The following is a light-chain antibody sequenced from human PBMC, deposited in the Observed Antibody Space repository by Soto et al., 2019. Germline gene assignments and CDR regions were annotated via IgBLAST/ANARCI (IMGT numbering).Light chain of an antibody. CDR2: GAS. CDR1: QRISSDY. J-gene: IGKJ5*01. Sequence: EIVLRQSPGTLSLSPGERATLFCRASQRISSDYLVWCQQKPGQAPRLLIYGASTRATGIPDRFSGSGSGTDFTLTISRLEPEDSAVYYCQQYGDSLITFGQGTRLEIK. CDR3: QQYGDSLIT. V-gene: IGKV3-20*01.